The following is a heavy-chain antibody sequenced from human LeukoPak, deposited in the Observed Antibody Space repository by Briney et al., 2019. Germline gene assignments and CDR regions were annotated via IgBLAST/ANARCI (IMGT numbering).Heavy chain of an antibody. J-gene: IGHJ6*02. CDR3: ATLSSTRDYYGTDV. V-gene: IGHV4-59*01. D-gene: IGHD2-2*01. CDR2: IFYSGGT. Sequence: SETLSLTCTVSGDSMSSYYWSWIRQSPGRGLEWIGYIFYSGGTDYNPSLERRVTISVDTSNKQFSLKLSSVTAADTAVYYCATLSSTRDYYGTDVWGQGTTVTVSS. CDR1: GDSMSSYY.